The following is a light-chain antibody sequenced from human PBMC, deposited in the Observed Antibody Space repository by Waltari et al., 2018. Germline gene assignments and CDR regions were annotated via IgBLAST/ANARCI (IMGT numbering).Light chain of an antibody. CDR1: ESVKSH. V-gene: IGKV3D-15*01. Sequence: EIVMKQSQATLSVSPGERATLSCRASESVKSHVAWYKQKPGQAPRLLMFVASTRSTGLPARFSGSGSGTEFTLTISSLQSEDSGVYYCQHYENWPHTFVGGTKVEIK. CDR2: VAS. J-gene: IGKJ4*01. CDR3: QHYENWPHT.